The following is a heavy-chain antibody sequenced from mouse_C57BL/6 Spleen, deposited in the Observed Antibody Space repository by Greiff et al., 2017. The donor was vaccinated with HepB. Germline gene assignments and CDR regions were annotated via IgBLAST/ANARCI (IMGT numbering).Heavy chain of an antibody. CDR3: ARYPRIITTVVAYYFDY. D-gene: IGHD1-1*01. CDR2: IHPNSGST. V-gene: IGHV1-64*01. J-gene: IGHJ2*01. CDR1: GYTFTSYW. Sequence: VQLQQPGAELVKPGASVKLSCKASGYTFTSYWMHWVKQRPGQGLEWIGMIHPNSGSTNYNEKFKSKATLTVDKSSSTAYMQLSSLTSEDSAVYYCARYPRIITTVVAYYFDYWGQGTTLTVSS.